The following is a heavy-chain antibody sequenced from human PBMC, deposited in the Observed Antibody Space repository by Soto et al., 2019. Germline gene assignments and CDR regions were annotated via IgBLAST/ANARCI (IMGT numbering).Heavy chain of an antibody. V-gene: IGHV3-48*01. J-gene: IGHJ3*01. CDR1: GFTFSSYS. Sequence: GGSLRLSCAASGFTFSSYSMNWVRQAPGKGLEWVSYISGSGSTIYYADTVKGRFTISRDNAKNSLYLQMNSLRVEDTAVYYCAKMGDFWSGYYGPGAFDVWGQGTMVTVSS. CDR2: ISGSGSTI. CDR3: AKMGDFWSGYYGPGAFDV. D-gene: IGHD3-3*01.